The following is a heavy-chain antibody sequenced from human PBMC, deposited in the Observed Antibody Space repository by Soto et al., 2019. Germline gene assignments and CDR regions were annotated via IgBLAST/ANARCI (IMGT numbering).Heavy chain of an antibody. D-gene: IGHD6-13*01. CDR3: ATSAAHYAIIPHSAAAAGYYFDY. CDR2: FDPEDGET. CDR1: GYTLTELS. J-gene: IGHJ4*02. V-gene: IGHV1-24*01. Sequence: ASVKVSCKVSGYTLTELSMHWVRQAPGKGLEWMGGFDPEDGETIYAQKFQGRVTMTEDTSTDTAYMELSSLRSEDTAVYYCATSAAHYAIIPHSAAAAGYYFDYWGQGTLVTVSS.